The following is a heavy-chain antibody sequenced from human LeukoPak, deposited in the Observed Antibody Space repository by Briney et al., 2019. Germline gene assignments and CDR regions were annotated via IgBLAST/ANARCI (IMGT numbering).Heavy chain of an antibody. CDR3: YGANAEH. D-gene: IGHD4-23*01. CDR1: GFTFSSYW. J-gene: IGHJ1*01. V-gene: IGHV3-74*03. CDR2: TNTDGSST. Sequence: GSLRLSCAASGFTFSSYWMHWVSQAPGKGLVWVSGTNTDGSSTMYADSVKGRFTIARDNAKNTLYLQMNSPRAEDTAVYYCYGANAEHWGQGTLVTVSS.